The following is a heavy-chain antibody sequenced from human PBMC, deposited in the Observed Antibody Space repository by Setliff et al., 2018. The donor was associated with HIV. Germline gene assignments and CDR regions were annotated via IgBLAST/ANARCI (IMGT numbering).Heavy chain of an antibody. Sequence: SETLSLTCSVSGGSMTNYYWSWIRQPPGKGLEWIGHIYYSGSTDYNPSLTSRVIISVDPSKNQFTLMLNSVTAADTAVYYCASQPYNSGWFGGWFDPWGQGTLVTVSS. J-gene: IGHJ5*02. D-gene: IGHD6-19*01. CDR1: GGSMTNYY. V-gene: IGHV4-59*12. CDR3: ASQPYNSGWFGGWFDP. CDR2: IYYSGST.